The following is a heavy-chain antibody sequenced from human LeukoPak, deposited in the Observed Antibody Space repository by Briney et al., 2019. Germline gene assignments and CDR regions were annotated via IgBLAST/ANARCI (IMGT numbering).Heavy chain of an antibody. CDR3: ARDPRDDHNSLDY. J-gene: IGHJ4*02. D-gene: IGHD5-24*01. CDR1: GFTFRNAW. V-gene: IGHV3-74*03. Sequence: PGGSLRLSCAASGFTFRNAWMSWVRQAPGKGLVWVSCIKSYADGSGTTYADSVKGRFTISRDDARNTVYLQINSLRAEDTAMYYCARDPRDDHNSLDYWGQGTQVTVSS. CDR2: IKSYADGSGT.